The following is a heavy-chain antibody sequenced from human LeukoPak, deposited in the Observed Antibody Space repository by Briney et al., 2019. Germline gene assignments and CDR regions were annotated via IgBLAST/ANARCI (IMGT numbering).Heavy chain of an antibody. D-gene: IGHD3-10*01. CDR3: AKTSGATPYYYYMDV. CDR2: ISSSGSTT. CDR1: GFTFSDYY. Sequence: GGSLRLSCAASGFTFSDYYMSWIRQAPGKGLEWVSYISSSGSTTYYADSVKGRFTISRDNSKNKLYLQMNSLRAEDTAVYYCAKTSGATPYYYYMDVWGKGDTVTVSS. J-gene: IGHJ6*03. V-gene: IGHV3-11*01.